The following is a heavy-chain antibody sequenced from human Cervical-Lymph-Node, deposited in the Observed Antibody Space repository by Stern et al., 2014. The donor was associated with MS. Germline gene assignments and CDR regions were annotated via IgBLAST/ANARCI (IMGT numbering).Heavy chain of an antibody. J-gene: IGHJ6*02. CDR1: GGTFSTYV. Sequence: QVQLGQSGAEVKKPGSSVKVSCNASGGTFSTYVINWVRQAPGQGLEWMGGVALIFETTNYAQKFQGRVTITADESTSTVYMELSSLRSEDTAVYYCARLDTSGYFYYDMDVWGQGTTVTVSS. V-gene: IGHV1-69*01. CDR3: ARLDTSGYFYYDMDV. D-gene: IGHD3-22*01. CDR2: VALIFETT.